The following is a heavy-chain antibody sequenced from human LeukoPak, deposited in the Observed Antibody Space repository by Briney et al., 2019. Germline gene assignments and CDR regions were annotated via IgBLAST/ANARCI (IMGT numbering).Heavy chain of an antibody. CDR3: ARVSRGYDYNYYYGMDV. D-gene: IGHD5-12*01. J-gene: IGHJ6*04. CDR1: GFTFSSYA. CDR2: IPYDGSNK. Sequence: GGSLRLSCAASGFTFSSYAMHWVRQAPGKGLEWVAVIPYDGSNKYYADSVKGRFTISRDNSKNTLYLQMNSLRAEDTAVYYCARVSRGYDYNYYYGMDVWGKGTTVTVSS. V-gene: IGHV3-30*04.